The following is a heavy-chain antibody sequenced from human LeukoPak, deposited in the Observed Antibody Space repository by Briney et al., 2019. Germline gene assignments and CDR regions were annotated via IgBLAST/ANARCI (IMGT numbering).Heavy chain of an antibody. J-gene: IGHJ5*02. D-gene: IGHD6-6*01. Sequence: GGSLRLSCAASRFTFSSYSMNWVRQAPGKGLEWVSYISSSSSTIYYADSVKGRFTISRDNAKNSLYLQMNSLRAEDTAVYYCARAPKYSRDWFDPWGQGTLVTVSS. V-gene: IGHV3-48*01. CDR1: RFTFSSYS. CDR2: ISSSSSTI. CDR3: ARAPKYSRDWFDP.